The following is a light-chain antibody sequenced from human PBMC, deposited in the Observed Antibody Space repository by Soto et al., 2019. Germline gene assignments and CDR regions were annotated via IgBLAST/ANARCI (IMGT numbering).Light chain of an antibody. V-gene: IGKV3-15*01. J-gene: IGKJ2*01. Sequence: EIVMTQSPATLSVSPGERATLSCRASQSVSSNLAWYQQKPGQAPRLLIYGASTRSTGIPARFSGSGSGTEFAPTISSLQSVDFAVYYCQEYTNWPPMYSFGQGTKLEIK. CDR1: QSVSSN. CDR3: QEYTNWPPMYS. CDR2: GAS.